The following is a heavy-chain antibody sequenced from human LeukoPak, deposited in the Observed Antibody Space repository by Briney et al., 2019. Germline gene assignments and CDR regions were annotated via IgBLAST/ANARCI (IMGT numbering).Heavy chain of an antibody. Sequence: GSVKVSCKASGYTFTSYGISWVRQAPGQGLEWMGWISAYNGNTNYAQKLQGRVTMTTDTSTSTACMELRSLRSDDTAVYYCASTAVTTYYYYGMDVWGQGTTVTVSS. D-gene: IGHD4-17*01. CDR2: ISAYNGNT. CDR3: ASTAVTTYYYYGMDV. CDR1: GYTFTSYG. J-gene: IGHJ6*02. V-gene: IGHV1-18*01.